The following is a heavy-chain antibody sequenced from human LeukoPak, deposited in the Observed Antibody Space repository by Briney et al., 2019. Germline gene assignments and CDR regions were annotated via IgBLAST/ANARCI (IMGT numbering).Heavy chain of an antibody. CDR3: AELGITMIGGV. CDR2: ISGSGGST. D-gene: IGHD3-10*02. V-gene: IGHV3-23*01. J-gene: IGHJ6*04. CDR1: GFTFSSYG. Sequence: GGTLRLSCAASGFTFSSYGMSWVRQAPGKGLEWVSAISGSGGSTYYADSVKGRFTISRDNAKNSLYLQTNSLRAEDTAVYYCAELGITMIGGVWGKGTTVTISS.